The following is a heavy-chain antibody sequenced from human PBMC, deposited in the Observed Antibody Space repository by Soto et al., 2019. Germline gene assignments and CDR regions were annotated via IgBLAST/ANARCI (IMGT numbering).Heavy chain of an antibody. CDR3: TRLTGYSGYDWSFDP. CDR1: GFTFSGSA. D-gene: IGHD5-12*01. J-gene: IGHJ5*02. V-gene: IGHV3-73*01. CDR2: IRSKANSYAT. Sequence: SGGSLRLSCAASGFTFSGSAMHWVRQASGKGLEWVGRIRSKANSYATAYAASVKGRFTISRDDSKNTAYLQMNSLKTEDTAVYYCTRLTGYSGYDWSFDPWGQGTLVTVSS.